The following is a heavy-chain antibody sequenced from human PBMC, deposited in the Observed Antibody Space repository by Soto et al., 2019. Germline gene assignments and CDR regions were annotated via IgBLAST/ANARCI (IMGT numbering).Heavy chain of an antibody. CDR2: INAGNGNT. V-gene: IGHV1-3*01. CDR1: GYTFTSDT. CDR3: AKGRYYYGMEV. Sequence: ASVKVSCKASGYTFTSDTMHWVRQAPGQRLEWMGWINAGNGNTEYSQKFQGRVTITRDTSASTAYIELSSLRSEDTAVYYCAKGRYYYGMEVWGQGTTVTV. J-gene: IGHJ6*02.